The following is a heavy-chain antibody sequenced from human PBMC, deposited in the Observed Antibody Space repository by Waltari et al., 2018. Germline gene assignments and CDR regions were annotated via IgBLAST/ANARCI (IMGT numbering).Heavy chain of an antibody. J-gene: IGHJ4*02. Sequence: QVQLVQSGAEVKKPGASVKVSCKVSGYTLPELSMHWGRTAPGKGLEWMGGFDPEDGETIYAQKFQGRVTMTEGTSTDTAYMELSSLRSEDTAVYYCATAVRGYSYGYFDYWGQGTLVTVSS. CDR3: ATAVRGYSYGYFDY. D-gene: IGHD5-18*01. CDR1: GYTLPELS. CDR2: FDPEDGET. V-gene: IGHV1-24*01.